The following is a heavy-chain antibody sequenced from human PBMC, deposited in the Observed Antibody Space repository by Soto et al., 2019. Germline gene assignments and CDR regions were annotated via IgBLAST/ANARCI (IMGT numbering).Heavy chain of an antibody. CDR3: ANRPYDWNYHL. J-gene: IGHJ4*02. D-gene: IGHD1-7*01. V-gene: IGHV3-30*18. CDR1: GFTVVSYA. Sequence: LRXSFTSSGFTVVSYAMHWVRQAPGKGREWVAVISYDGSNKYYVDSVKGRFTISRDNSKNTLYLQMNSLRADDTALYYCANRPYDWNYHLWGQGTLVTVS. CDR2: ISYDGSNK.